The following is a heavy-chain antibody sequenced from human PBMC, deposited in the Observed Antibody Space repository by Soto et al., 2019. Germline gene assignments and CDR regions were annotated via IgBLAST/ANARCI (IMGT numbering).Heavy chain of an antibody. CDR2: ISSSSSYI. V-gene: IGHV3-21*01. CDR1: GFTFSSYS. Sequence: EVQLVESGGGLVKLGGSLRLSCAASGFTFSSYSMNWVRQAPGKGLEWVSSISSSSSYIYYADSVKGRFTISRDNAKNSLYLQMNSLRAEDTAVYYCARVEGSGGSCYSCAFDIWGQGTMVTVSS. CDR3: ARVEGSGGSCYSCAFDI. J-gene: IGHJ3*02. D-gene: IGHD2-15*01.